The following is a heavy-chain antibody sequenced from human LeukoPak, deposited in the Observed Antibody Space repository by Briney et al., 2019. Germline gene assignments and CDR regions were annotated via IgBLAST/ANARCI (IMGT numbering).Heavy chain of an antibody. V-gene: IGHV4-59*01. CDR2: IYYSGST. J-gene: IGHJ4*02. D-gene: IGHD3-10*01. CDR1: GGSISYYY. CDR3: ARSQYYSYDY. Sequence: SETLSLTCTVSGGSISYYYWSWMRQPPGKGLEWIGYIYYSGSTNYNPSLKSRVTISVDTSKNQFSLRLSSVTAADTAIYYCARSQYYSYDYWGQGTLVTVSS.